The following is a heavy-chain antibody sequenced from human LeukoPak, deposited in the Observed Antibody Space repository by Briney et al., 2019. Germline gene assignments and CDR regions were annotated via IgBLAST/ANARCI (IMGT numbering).Heavy chain of an antibody. CDR2: IIPILGIA. Sequence: ASVKVSCKASGGTFSSYAISWVRQAPGQGLEWMGRIIPILGIANYAQKFQGRVTITADKSTSTAYMELSSLRSEDTAVYYCARSFHRRFNFDYWGQGTLVTVSS. CDR3: ARSFHRRFNFDY. CDR1: GGTFSSYA. V-gene: IGHV1-69*04. J-gene: IGHJ4*02. D-gene: IGHD3-10*01.